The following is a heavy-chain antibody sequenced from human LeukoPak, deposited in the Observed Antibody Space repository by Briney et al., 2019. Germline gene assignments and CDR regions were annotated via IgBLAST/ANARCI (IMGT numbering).Heavy chain of an antibody. CDR1: GGSISSYY. Sequence: PSETLSLTCTVSGGSISSYYRSWIRQPAGKGLEWIGRIYTSGSTNYNPSLKSRVTMSVDTSKNQFSLKLSSVTAADTAVYYCARDRVYCSGGSCYELDAFDIWGQGTMVTVSS. D-gene: IGHD2-15*01. V-gene: IGHV4-4*07. CDR3: ARDRVYCSGGSCYELDAFDI. CDR2: IYTSGST. J-gene: IGHJ3*02.